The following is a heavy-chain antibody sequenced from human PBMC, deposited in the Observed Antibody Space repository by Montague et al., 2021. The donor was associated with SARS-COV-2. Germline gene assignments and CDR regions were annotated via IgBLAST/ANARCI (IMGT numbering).Heavy chain of an antibody. V-gene: IGHV3-23*01. CDR3: ARGVITPDY. J-gene: IGHJ4*02. Sequence: SLRLSCAVSGFTFTSYAMSWVRQAPGKGLEWVSGIVDSDSRTHYADFVKGRFTISRDNSKNMVYLQMNSLRAEDTAVYYCARGVITPDYWGQGTLVTVSS. CDR2: IVDSDSRT. D-gene: IGHD2-21*01. CDR1: GFTFTSYA.